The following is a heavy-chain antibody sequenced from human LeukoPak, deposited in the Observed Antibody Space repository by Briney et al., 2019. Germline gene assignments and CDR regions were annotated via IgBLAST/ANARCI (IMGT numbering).Heavy chain of an antibody. D-gene: IGHD1-26*01. CDR1: GFTFSSYA. Sequence: PGGSLRLSCAASGFTFSSYAMSWVRQAPGKGLEWVSAISGSGGSTHYADSVKGRFTISRDNSKNTLYLQMNSLRAEDTAVYYCAKGRGYSGSYFRFDYWGQGTLVTVSS. J-gene: IGHJ4*02. V-gene: IGHV3-23*01. CDR2: ISGSGGST. CDR3: AKGRGYSGSYFRFDY.